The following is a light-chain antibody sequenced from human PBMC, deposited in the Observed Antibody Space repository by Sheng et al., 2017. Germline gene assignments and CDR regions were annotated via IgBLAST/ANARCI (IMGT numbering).Light chain of an antibody. CDR3: QVCLNDSDHPV. J-gene: IGLJ3*02. Sequence: SAVLTQPPSVSVAPGQTATITCGRTSVDINSVHWYQQKPGQAPVLVVYADSGRPSGIPERFSGFNSETAATLTISGVEAGDEADYYCQVCLNDSDHPVFGGGTRLTVL. V-gene: IGLV3-21*02. CDR2: ADS. CDR1: SVDINS.